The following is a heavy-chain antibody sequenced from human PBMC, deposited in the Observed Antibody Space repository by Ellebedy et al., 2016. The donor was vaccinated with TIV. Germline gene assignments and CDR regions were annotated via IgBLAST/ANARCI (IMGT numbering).Heavy chain of an antibody. CDR3: ARDLGPWRDYYYYGMDV. Sequence: GESLKISXAASGFTFSSYSMNWVRQAPGKGLEWVSSISSSSSYIYYADSVKGRFTISRDNAKNSLYLQMSSLRAEDTAVYYCARDLGPWRDYYYYGMDVWGQGTTVTVSS. D-gene: IGHD3-16*01. CDR2: ISSSSSYI. V-gene: IGHV3-21*01. CDR1: GFTFSSYS. J-gene: IGHJ6*02.